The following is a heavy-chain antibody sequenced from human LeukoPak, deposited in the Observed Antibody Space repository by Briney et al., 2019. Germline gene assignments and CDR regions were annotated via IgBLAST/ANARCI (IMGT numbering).Heavy chain of an antibody. CDR2: ISAYNGNT. J-gene: IGHJ4*02. Sequence: GASVKVSCKASGYTFTSYYMHWVRQAPGQGLEWMGWISAYNGNTNYAQKLQGRVTMTTDTSTSTAYMELRSLRSDDTAVYYCARSRITMVRGAAVDFDYWGQGTLVTVSS. CDR3: ARSRITMVRGAAVDFDY. D-gene: IGHD3-10*01. V-gene: IGHV1-18*04. CDR1: GYTFTSYY.